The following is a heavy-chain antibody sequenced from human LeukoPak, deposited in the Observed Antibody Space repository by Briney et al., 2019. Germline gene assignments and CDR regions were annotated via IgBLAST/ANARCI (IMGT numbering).Heavy chain of an antibody. J-gene: IGHJ5*02. D-gene: IGHD6-6*01. CDR1: GFTFSSYG. CDR3: ARFASPRFDP. Sequence: PGGSLRLSCAASGFTFSSYGMHWVRQAPGKGLEWVAVISYDGSNKYYADSVKGRFTISRDNSKNTLYLQMNSLRAEDTAVYYCARFASPRFDPWGQGTLVTVSS. V-gene: IGHV3-30*03. CDR2: ISYDGSNK.